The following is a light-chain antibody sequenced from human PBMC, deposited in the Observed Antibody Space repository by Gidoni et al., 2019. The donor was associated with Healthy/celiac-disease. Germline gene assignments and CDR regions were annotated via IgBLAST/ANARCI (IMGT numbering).Light chain of an antibody. J-gene: IGLJ2*01. V-gene: IGLV1-51*02. CDR3: GTWDSSLSAVV. Sequence: QSVLTQPPSVSAAPGQKVTISCSGSSSNIGNNYVSWYQQCPGTAPKLLIYENNKRPSGIPDRFSGSKSGTSATLGITGLQTGDEADYYCGTWDSSLSAVVFGGGTKLTVL. CDR1: SSNIGNNY. CDR2: ENN.